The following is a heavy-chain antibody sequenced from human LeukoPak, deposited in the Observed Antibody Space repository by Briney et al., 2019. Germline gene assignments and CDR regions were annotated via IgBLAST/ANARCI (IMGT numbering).Heavy chain of an antibody. CDR2: IYHSGST. CDR3: ARQGGIVVVPAALNWFDP. Sequence: SETLSLTCAVSGYSISSGYYCGWIRQPPGKGLEWIGSIYHSGSTYYNPSLKSRVTISVDTSKNQFSLKLSSVTAADTAVYYCARQGGIVVVPAALNWFDPWGQGTLVTVSS. D-gene: IGHD2-2*01. CDR1: GYSISSGYY. J-gene: IGHJ5*02. V-gene: IGHV4-38-2*01.